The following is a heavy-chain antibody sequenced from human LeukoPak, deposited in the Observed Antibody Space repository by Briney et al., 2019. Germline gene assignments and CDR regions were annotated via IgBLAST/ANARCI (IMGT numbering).Heavy chain of an antibody. D-gene: IGHD5-18*01. CDR1: GGSFSGYY. V-gene: IGHV4-34*01. CDR3: ARLGGYSYGYGY. J-gene: IGHJ4*02. Sequence: SETLSLTCAVYGGSFSGYYWSWIRQPPGKGLEWIREINHSGSTNYNPSLKSRVTISVDTSKNQFSLKLSSVTAADTAVYYCARLGGYSYGYGYWGQGTLVTVSS. CDR2: INHSGST.